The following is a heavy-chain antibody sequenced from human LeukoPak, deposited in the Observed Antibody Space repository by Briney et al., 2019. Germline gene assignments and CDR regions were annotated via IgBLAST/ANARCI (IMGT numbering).Heavy chain of an antibody. CDR2: IIPTFGTA. CDR1: GGTFSSYA. J-gene: IGHJ5*02. CDR3: APETASNRYWFDP. D-gene: IGHD1-14*01. V-gene: IGHV1-69*05. Sequence: SSVEVSCKASGGTFSSYAISWVRQAPGQGLEWMGRIIPTFGTANYAQKFQGRVTITTDESTSTAYMELSSLRSEDTAVYYCAPETASNRYWFDPWGQGTLVTVSS.